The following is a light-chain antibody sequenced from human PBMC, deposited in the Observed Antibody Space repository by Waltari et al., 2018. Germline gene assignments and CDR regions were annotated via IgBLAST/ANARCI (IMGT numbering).Light chain of an antibody. CDR3: SSYTSSTTLV. Sequence: QSALTQPASVSGSPGQSITIPCTGTSSDVGGYNYVSWYQQHPGKVPKLMIFDVSNRAAGVSDRFSGSKSGNTASRTISGLQGEDEADYYCSSYTSSTTLVFGGGTKLTVL. V-gene: IGLV2-14*03. CDR2: DVS. J-gene: IGLJ3*02. CDR1: SSDVGGYNY.